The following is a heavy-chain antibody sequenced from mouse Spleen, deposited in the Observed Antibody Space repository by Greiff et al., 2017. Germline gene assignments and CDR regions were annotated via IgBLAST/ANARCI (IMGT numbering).Heavy chain of an antibody. CDR1: GFTFSSYA. CDR3: ARKKDGYRYYAMDY. CDR2: ISDGGSYT. V-gene: IGHV5-4*03. J-gene: IGHJ4*01. Sequence: EVNLVESGGGLVKPGGSLKLSCAASGFTFSSYAMSWVRQTPEKRLEWVATISDGGSYTYYPDNVKGRLTISRDNAKNNLYLQMSHLKSEDTAMYYCARKKDGYRYYAMDYWGQGTSVTVSS. D-gene: IGHD2-3*01.